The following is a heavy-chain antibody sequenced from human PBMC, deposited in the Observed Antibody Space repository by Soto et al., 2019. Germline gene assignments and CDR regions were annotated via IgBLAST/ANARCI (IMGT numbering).Heavy chain of an antibody. Sequence: QVQLQESGPGLVKPSQTLSLTCTVSGDSISVGYYWSGIRQHPGKGLEWIGYVSPSGTTYYNPSLKSRVSISTGTSKNRFSLEVSSVTAADTAVYYCARDRGSYGMDVWGQGTTVTVSS. V-gene: IGHV4-31*03. CDR1: GDSISVGYY. CDR3: ARDRGSYGMDV. CDR2: VSPSGTT. J-gene: IGHJ6*02.